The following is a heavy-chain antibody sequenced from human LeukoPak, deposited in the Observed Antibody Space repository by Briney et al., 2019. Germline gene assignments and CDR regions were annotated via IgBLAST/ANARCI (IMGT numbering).Heavy chain of an antibody. CDR3: ARRSSKRFNWYFNL. CDR2: INHSGST. CDR1: GGSFSGYY. Sequence: PSETLSLTCAVYGGSFSGYYWSWIRQPPGKGLEWIGEINHSGSTNYNPSLKSRVTISVDTSKNQFSLKLSSVTAADTAVYYCARRSSKRFNWYFNLWGRGTLVTASS. D-gene: IGHD5-24*01. V-gene: IGHV4-34*01. J-gene: IGHJ2*01.